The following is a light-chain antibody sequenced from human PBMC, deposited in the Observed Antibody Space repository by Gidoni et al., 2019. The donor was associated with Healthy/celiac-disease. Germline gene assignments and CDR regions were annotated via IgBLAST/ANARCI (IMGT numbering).Light chain of an antibody. CDR1: QSVSSN. CDR2: GAS. J-gene: IGKJ5*01. V-gene: IGKV3-15*01. CDR3: QQYNNWPST. Sequence: ELVITKSPATLSVSTGERATLTCRASQSVSSNLAWYQQKPGKAPKLLIYGASTRATGIPARFSGSGSGTEFTLTISSLQSEDFAGYYCQQYNNWPSTFGQGTRLEIK.